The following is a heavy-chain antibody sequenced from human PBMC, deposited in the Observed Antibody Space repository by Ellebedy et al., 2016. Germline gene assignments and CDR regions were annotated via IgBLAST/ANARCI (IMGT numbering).Heavy chain of an antibody. J-gene: IGHJ3*02. Sequence: GESLKISCEASGFTFRSHDMHWVRQAPGKGLEWVAVMSYDGINKYYADSVKGRLTISRDNSKNTLYLQINSLRAEDTAVYYCAKDALPLAYCGGDCYLGDAFDIWGRGTLVTVSS. V-gene: IGHV3-30*18. CDR1: GFTFRSHD. D-gene: IGHD2-21*01. CDR2: MSYDGINK. CDR3: AKDALPLAYCGGDCYLGDAFDI.